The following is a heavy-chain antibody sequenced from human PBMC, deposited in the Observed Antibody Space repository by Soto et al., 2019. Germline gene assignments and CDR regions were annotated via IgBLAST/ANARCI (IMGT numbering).Heavy chain of an antibody. CDR3: ARVRRYVGIRRGFHARGFDA. Sequence: KPSETLSLTCAVYDASFSMYYWSWIRQSPGQGLEWLGEVDRRGSTNYHPSLKSRITISIDTSKSQFSLTLNSVTAADTAIYYCARVRRYVGIRRGFHARGFDAWAQGTLVTVSS. D-gene: IGHD3-16*02. CDR1: DASFSMYY. CDR2: VDRRGST. V-gene: IGHV4-34*01. J-gene: IGHJ4*02.